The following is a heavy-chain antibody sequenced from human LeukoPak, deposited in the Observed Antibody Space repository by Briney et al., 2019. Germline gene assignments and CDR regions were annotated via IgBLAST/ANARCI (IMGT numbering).Heavy chain of an antibody. J-gene: IGHJ2*01. CDR1: GGSFSGYY. CDR2: INHGGST. D-gene: IGHD6-6*01. V-gene: IGHV4-34*01. CDR3: ARGRSRYSSSSNWYFDL. Sequence: SETLSLTCAVYGGSFSGYYWSWIRQPPGKGLEWIGEINHGGSTNYNPSLKSRVTISVDTSKNQFSLKLSSVTAADTAVYYCARGRSRYSSSSNWYFDLWGRGTLVTVSS.